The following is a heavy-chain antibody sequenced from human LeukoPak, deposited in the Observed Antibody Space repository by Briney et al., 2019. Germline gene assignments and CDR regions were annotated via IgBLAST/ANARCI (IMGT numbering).Heavy chain of an antibody. J-gene: IGHJ4*02. CDR3: SRHGGPGRSSNDN. V-gene: IGHV3-64*02. CDR2: MSGNGDIR. Sequence: GGSLRLSCAASAFTFRDYAMQWVRQAPGKRPEYVAGMSGNGDIRYYGDSVRGRFTISRDNSKDTLYLQRGGLTIEDTAVYYCSRHGGPGRSSNDNWGPGVLVAVSS. CDR1: AFTFRDYA. D-gene: IGHD3-16*01.